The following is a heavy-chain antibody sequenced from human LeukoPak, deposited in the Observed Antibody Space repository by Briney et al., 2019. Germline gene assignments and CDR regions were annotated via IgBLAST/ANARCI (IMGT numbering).Heavy chain of an antibody. D-gene: IGHD3-22*01. V-gene: IGHV3-30-3*01. CDR3: ARTYDSSGYLPRLIDY. CDR1: GFTFSSYA. J-gene: IGHJ4*02. Sequence: GGSLRLSYAASGFTFSSYAMHWVRQAPGKGLEWVAVISYDGSNKYYADSVKGRFTISRDNSKNTLYLQMNSLRAEDTAVYYCARTYDSSGYLPRLIDYWGQGTLVTVSS. CDR2: ISYDGSNK.